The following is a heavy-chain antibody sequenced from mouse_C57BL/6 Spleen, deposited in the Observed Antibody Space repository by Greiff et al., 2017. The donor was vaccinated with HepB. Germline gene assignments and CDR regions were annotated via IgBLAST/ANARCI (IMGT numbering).Heavy chain of an antibody. Sequence: VQRVESGPELVKPGASVKISCTASGYAFSSSWMNWVKQRPGKGLEWIGRIYPGDGDTNYTGKFKGKATLTADKSSSTAYMQLSSLTSEDSAVYFCAYGSSLPWYAMDYWGQGTSVTVSS. V-gene: IGHV1-82*01. CDR1: GYAFSSSW. D-gene: IGHD1-1*01. CDR2: IYPGDGDT. CDR3: AYGSSLPWYAMDY. J-gene: IGHJ4*01.